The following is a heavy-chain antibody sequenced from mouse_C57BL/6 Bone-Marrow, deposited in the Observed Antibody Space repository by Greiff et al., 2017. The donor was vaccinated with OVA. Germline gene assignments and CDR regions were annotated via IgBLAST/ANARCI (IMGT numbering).Heavy chain of an antibody. CDR2: IYLGNGYT. CDR3: AITGTGWFAY. J-gene: IGHJ3*01. CDR1: GYTFTSYG. D-gene: IGHD4-1*01. Sequence: EVMLVESGAELVRPGSSVKMSCKTSGYTFTSYGINWVKQRPGQGLEWIGYIYLGNGYTEYNEKFKGKATLTSDTSSSTAYMQLSSLTSEDAAIYFCAITGTGWFAYWGQGTLVTVSA. V-gene: IGHV1-58*01.